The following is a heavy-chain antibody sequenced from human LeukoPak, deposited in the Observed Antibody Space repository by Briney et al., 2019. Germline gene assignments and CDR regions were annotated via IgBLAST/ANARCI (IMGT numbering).Heavy chain of an antibody. D-gene: IGHD3-16*02. Sequence: ASVKVPCKASGYTFTSHYMHWVRQAPGQGLEWMGLINPSGSSTLYAQKFQGRVTMTRDMSTTTDYMELSSLRSEDTAVYYCARDNSVGDIAWWFDPWGQGTLVTVSS. J-gene: IGHJ5*02. CDR3: ARDNSVGDIAWWFDP. CDR1: GYTFTSHY. CDR2: INPSGSST. V-gene: IGHV1-46*01.